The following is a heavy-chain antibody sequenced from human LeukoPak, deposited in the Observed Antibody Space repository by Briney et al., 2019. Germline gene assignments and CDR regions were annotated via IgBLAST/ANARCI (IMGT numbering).Heavy chain of an antibody. CDR3: ARDLGRYYGSGSYV. D-gene: IGHD3-10*01. CDR2: INPNSGGT. V-gene: IGHV1-2*02. J-gene: IGHJ4*02. CDR1: GYTFTGYY. Sequence: GASVKVSCKASGYTFTGYYMHWARQAPGQGLEWMGWINPNSGGTNYAQKFQGRVTMTRDTSISTAYMELSRLRSDDTAVYYCARDLGRYYGSGSYVWGQGTLVTVSS.